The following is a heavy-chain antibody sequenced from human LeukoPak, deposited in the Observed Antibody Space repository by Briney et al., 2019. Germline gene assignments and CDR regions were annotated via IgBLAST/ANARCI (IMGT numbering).Heavy chain of an antibody. CDR3: ARGINYYDSSGYDAFDI. V-gene: IGHV3-66*01. J-gene: IGHJ3*02. D-gene: IGHD3-22*01. Sequence: GGSLRLSCAASGFTVSTIYMSWVRQAPGKGLEWVSIFYRGGSTYFADSVKGRFTISRDNSKNTLYLQMNSLRAEDTAVYYCARGINYYDSSGYDAFDIWGQGTMVTVSS. CDR1: GFTVSTIY. CDR2: FYRGGST.